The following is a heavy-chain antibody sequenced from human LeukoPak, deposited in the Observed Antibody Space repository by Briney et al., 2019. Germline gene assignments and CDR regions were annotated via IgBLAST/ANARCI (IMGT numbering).Heavy chain of an antibody. D-gene: IGHD3/OR15-3a*01. CDR3: ARHWTIATYPLDY. J-gene: IGHJ4*02. Sequence: PSETLSLTCTVSGDSITTSYWSWIRQPPGKGLEFIGYIRHTASANYNPSLKGRVTMSMDTSKNQFSLKLTSVTAADTAFYYCARHWTIATYPLDYWGRGTLVTVSS. CDR2: IRHTASA. V-gene: IGHV4-59*08. CDR1: GDSITTSY.